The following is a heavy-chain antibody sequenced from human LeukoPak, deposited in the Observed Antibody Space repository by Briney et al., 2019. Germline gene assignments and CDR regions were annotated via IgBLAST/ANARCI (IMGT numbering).Heavy chain of an antibody. CDR3: AKMEDFSEYFQH. J-gene: IGHJ1*01. V-gene: IGHV3-9*01. CDR1: GFTFDDYG. D-gene: IGHD3-3*01. Sequence: PGGSLRLSCAASGFTFDDYGMSWVRQAPGKGLEWVSGISWNSGSIGYADSVKGRFTISRDNAKNSLYLQMNSLRAEDTALYYCAKMEDFSEYFQHWGQGTLVTVSS. CDR2: ISWNSGSI.